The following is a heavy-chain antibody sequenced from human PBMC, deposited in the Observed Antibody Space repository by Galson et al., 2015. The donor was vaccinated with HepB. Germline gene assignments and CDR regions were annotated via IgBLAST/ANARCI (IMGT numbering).Heavy chain of an antibody. CDR3: ARGAYYGPTPYFDH. Sequence: SLRLSCAASGFTFRNYNMHWVRQTPGKGLEWVAIISYDGSNKNYADSVKGRFTISRDNSKNTLYLQMNSLRAEDTAVYYCARGAYYGPTPYFDHWGQGTLVTVSS. D-gene: IGHD3-3*01. J-gene: IGHJ4*02. CDR2: ISYDGSNK. V-gene: IGHV3-30-3*01. CDR1: GFTFRNYN.